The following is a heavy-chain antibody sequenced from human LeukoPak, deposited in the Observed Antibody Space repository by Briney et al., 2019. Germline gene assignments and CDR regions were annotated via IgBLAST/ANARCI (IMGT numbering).Heavy chain of an antibody. CDR3: ARTYGGSPFDY. V-gene: IGHV3-48*02. CDR1: GFIFSRYS. D-gene: IGHD4-23*01. Sequence: PGGSLRLSCAASGFIFSRYSMSWVRQAPGKGLEWVSYISSSGSTIYYADSVKGRFTISRDNAKNSVYLQMNSLRDEDKGVYYCARTYGGSPFDYWGQGTLVTVSS. J-gene: IGHJ4*02. CDR2: ISSSGSTI.